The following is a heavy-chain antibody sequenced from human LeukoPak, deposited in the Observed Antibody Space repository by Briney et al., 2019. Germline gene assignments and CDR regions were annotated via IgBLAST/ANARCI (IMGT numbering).Heavy chain of an antibody. J-gene: IGHJ4*02. CDR2: INPNSGGT. D-gene: IGHD3-22*01. Sequence: ASVTVSCKASGYTFTGNYMHWVRQAPGRGLEWMGCINPNSGGTNYAQKFQGRVTMTRDTSISTAYMELSRLRSDDTAVYYCARARYYYDSSGSPNDYWGQGTLVTVSS. V-gene: IGHV1-2*02. CDR3: ARARYYYDSSGSPNDY. CDR1: GYTFTGNY.